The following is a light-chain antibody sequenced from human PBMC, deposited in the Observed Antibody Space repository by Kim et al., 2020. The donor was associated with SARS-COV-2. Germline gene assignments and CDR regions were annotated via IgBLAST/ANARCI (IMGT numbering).Light chain of an antibody. V-gene: IGKV3-20*01. J-gene: IGKJ4*01. CDR2: GTS. CDR1: QSVSSNY. Sequence: SPGKRATLSCRASQSVSSNYLAWYQQKPGQPPRLLIYGTSTRATGIPDRFSGSGSGTDYTLTISRLEPEDFVVYYCQQYGSSPLTFGGGTKVDIK. CDR3: QQYGSSPLT.